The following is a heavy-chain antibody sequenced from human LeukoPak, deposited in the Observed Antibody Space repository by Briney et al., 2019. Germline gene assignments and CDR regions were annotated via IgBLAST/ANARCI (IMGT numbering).Heavy chain of an antibody. CDR2: ISGSGGST. CDR3: AKYSDSYSGGWPPYDY. V-gene: IGHV3-23*01. D-gene: IGHD6-19*01. CDR1: GFTFSSCA. J-gene: IGHJ4*02. Sequence: GGSLRLSCAASGFTFSSCAMSWVRQAPGKGLEWVSAISGSGGSTYYADSVKGRFTISRDNSKNTLYLQMNSLRAEDTAVYYCAKYSDSYSGGWPPYDYWDQGTLVTVSS.